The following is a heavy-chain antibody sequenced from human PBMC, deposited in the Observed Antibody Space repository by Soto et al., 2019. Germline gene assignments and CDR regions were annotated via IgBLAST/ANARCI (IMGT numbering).Heavy chain of an antibody. V-gene: IGHV3-30-3*01. CDR2: ISYDGSNK. D-gene: IGHD2-2*01. CDR1: GFTFSSYA. J-gene: IGHJ4*02. CDR3: ARGRYCSSTSCRPAFDY. Sequence: GSLRLSCAASGFTFSSYAMHWVRQAPGKGLEWVAVISYDGSNKYYADSVKGRFTISRDNSKNTLYLQMNSLRAEDTAVYYCARGRYCSSTSCRPAFDYWGQGTLVTVSS.